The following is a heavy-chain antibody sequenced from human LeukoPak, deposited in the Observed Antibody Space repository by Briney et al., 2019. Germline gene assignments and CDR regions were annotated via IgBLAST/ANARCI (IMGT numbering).Heavy chain of an antibody. Sequence: SGGSLRLSRAASGFTFSSYSMNWVRQAPGKGLEWVSSISSSSSYIYYADSVKGRFTISRDNAKNSLYLQMNSLRAEDTAVYYCARDLGIAAAGTIDYWGQGTLVTVSS. CDR2: ISSSSSYI. CDR1: GFTFSSYS. D-gene: IGHD6-13*01. V-gene: IGHV3-21*01. CDR3: ARDLGIAAAGTIDY. J-gene: IGHJ4*02.